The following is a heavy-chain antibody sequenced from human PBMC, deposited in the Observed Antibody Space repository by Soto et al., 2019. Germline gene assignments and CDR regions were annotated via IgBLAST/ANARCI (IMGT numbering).Heavy chain of an antibody. J-gene: IGHJ5*02. CDR2: IYHSGST. D-gene: IGHD6-13*01. CDR3: ARGGYSSSWYTWFDP. CDR1: GGPISSSNW. V-gene: IGHV4-4*02. Sequence: SETLSLTCAVSGGPISSSNWWSWVRQPPGKGLEWIGEIYHSGSTNYNPSLKSRVTISVDKSKNQFSLKLSSVTAADTAVYYCARGGYSSSWYTWFDPWGQGTLVTVSS.